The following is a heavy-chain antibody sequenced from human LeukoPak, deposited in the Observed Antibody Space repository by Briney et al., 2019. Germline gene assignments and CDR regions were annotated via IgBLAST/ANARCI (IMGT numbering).Heavy chain of an antibody. D-gene: IGHD3-9*01. J-gene: IGHJ4*02. V-gene: IGHV4-31*03. CDR3: ARDHYDILTGYHYGFDY. Sequence: SETLSLTCTVSGGSISSGGYYWSWIRQHPGKGLEWIGYIYYSGSTYYNPSLKSRVTISVDTSKNQFSLKLSSVTAADTAVYYCARDHYDILTGYHYGFDYWGQGTLVTVSS. CDR1: GGSISSGGYY. CDR2: IYYSGST.